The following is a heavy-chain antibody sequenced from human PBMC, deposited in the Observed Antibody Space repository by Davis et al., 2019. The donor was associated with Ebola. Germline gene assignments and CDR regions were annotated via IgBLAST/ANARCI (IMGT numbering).Heavy chain of an antibody. V-gene: IGHV6-1*01. J-gene: IGHJ6*02. D-gene: IGHD3-16*01. CDR1: GDSASINSGG. CDR3: VRGWGRSGLDV. CDR2: TYYSSKWYN. Sequence: HSQTLSLTCAISGDSASINSGGWNWIRQSPSGGLEWLGRTYYSSKWYNDYAVSVKSRISINPDTSKNQLSLQLNSETPEDAAVYYCVRGWGRSGLDVWGQGTTVTVSS.